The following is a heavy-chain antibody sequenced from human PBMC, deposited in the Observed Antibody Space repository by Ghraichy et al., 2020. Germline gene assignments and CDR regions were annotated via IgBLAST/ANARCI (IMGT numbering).Heavy chain of an antibody. CDR3: VRGPVY. Sequence: ASVKVSCKAFGYTFIGYYIHWVRQAPGQGLEWMGWINPNSGGTSYAQKFQGRVTMTRDTSISTAYMELSNLRFDDTAMYSCVRGPVYWGQGTLVTVSS. CDR2: INPNSGGT. CDR1: GYTFIGYY. J-gene: IGHJ4*02. V-gene: IGHV1-2*02.